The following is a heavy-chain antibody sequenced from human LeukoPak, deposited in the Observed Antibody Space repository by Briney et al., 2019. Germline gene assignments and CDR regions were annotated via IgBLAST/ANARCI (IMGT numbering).Heavy chain of an antibody. D-gene: IGHD3-16*01. Sequence: PGGSLRLSCAASGFTFSSYGMHWVRQAPGKGLEWVAVISYDGSNKYYADSVKGRFTISRDNSKNTLYLQMNSLRAEDTAVYYCAREPGEQHWVPYYFDYWGQGTLVTVSS. CDR2: ISYDGSNK. J-gene: IGHJ4*02. CDR1: GFTFSSYG. CDR3: AREPGEQHWVPYYFDY. V-gene: IGHV3-30*03.